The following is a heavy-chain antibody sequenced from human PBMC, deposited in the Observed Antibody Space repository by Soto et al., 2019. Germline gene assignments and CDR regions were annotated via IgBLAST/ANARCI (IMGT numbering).Heavy chain of an antibody. CDR3: AKGLYDDYYGSGSPRWGFDY. Sequence: EVQLLESGGGLVQPGGSLRLSWAASGFTFSSYAMSWVRQAPGKGLEWVSAISGSGGSTYYADSVKGRFTISRDNSKNTLYLQMNSLRAEDTAVYYCAKGLYDDYYGSGSPRWGFDYWGQGTLVTVSS. D-gene: IGHD3-10*01. V-gene: IGHV3-23*01. CDR1: GFTFSSYA. J-gene: IGHJ4*02. CDR2: ISGSGGST.